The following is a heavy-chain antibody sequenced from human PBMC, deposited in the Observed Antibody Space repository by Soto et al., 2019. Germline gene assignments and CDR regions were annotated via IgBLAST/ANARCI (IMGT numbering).Heavy chain of an antibody. J-gene: IGHJ6*02. CDR2: ISWNGGEI. CDR3: AKDGVSDLEGTILGAVDV. D-gene: IGHD1-7*01. CDR1: GFTFDDYA. V-gene: IGHV3-9*01. Sequence: EVQLVESGGGLVQPGRSLRLACVASGFTFDDYAMHWVRQAPGKGLEWVSGISWNGGEIDYADSIKGRFTISRDNTKNSMFLQMNSLRADDTALDYCAKDGVSDLEGTILGAVDVWGQGTTVTVSS.